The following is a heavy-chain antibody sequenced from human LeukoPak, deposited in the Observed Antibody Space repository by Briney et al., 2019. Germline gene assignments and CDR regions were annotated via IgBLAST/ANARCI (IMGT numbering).Heavy chain of an antibody. CDR3: ARDPYCSSTTCFSGDSSQNWFDP. CDR1: GFTFSSYA. CDR2: ISGSGGST. D-gene: IGHD2-2*01. Sequence: PGGSLRLSCAASGFTFSSYAMSWVRQAPGKGLEWVSAISGSGGSTYYADSVKGRFTISRDNSKNTLYLQMNSLRAEDTAVYYCARDPYCSSTTCFSGDSSQNWFDPWGQGTLVTVSS. J-gene: IGHJ5*02. V-gene: IGHV3-23*01.